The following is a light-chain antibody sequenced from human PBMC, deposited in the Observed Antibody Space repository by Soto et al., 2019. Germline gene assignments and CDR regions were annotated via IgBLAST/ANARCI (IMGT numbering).Light chain of an antibody. CDR2: GAS. Sequence: EIVFTQSPGTLSLSPAERATLSCRASQSVSSSYLAWYQQKPGQPPRLLIYGASSRATGIPDRFSGSGSGTDFTLTISRLEPEYFAVFYCQHYDSLPLTVGQGTRLESK. J-gene: IGKJ5*01. V-gene: IGKV3-20*01. CDR1: QSVSSSY. CDR3: QHYDSLPLT.